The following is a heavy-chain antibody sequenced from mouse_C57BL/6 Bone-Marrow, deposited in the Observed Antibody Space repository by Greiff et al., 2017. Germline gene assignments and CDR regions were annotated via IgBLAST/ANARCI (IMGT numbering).Heavy chain of an antibody. V-gene: IGHV1-5*01. CDR3: TGYDDDDYFDY. Sequence: VQLQQSGTVLARPGASVKMSCKTSGYTFTSYWMHWVKQRPGQGLEWIGAIYPGNSDTSYNQKFKGKAKLTAVTSASTAYMELSSLTNEDSAVYSCTGYDDDDYFDYWGQGTTLTVSS. CDR1: GYTFTSYW. D-gene: IGHD2-4*01. CDR2: IYPGNSDT. J-gene: IGHJ2*01.